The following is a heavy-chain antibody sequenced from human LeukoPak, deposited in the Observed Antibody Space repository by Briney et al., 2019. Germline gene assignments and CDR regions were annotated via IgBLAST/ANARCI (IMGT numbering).Heavy chain of an antibody. V-gene: IGHV4-59*01. CDR3: ARVYSSGWNQIDY. J-gene: IGHJ4*02. D-gene: IGHD6-19*01. CDR1: GGSISSYY. Sequence: SETPSLTCTVSGGSISSYYWSWIRQPPGKGLEWIGYIYYSGSTNCNPSLKSRVTISVDTSKTQFSLKLSSVTDADTAVYYCARVYSSGWNQIDYWGQGTLVTVSS. CDR2: IYYSGST.